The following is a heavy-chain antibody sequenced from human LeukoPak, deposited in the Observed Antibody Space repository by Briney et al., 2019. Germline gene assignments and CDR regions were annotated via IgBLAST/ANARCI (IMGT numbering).Heavy chain of an antibody. CDR1: GFTFSSYW. D-gene: IGHD6-13*01. J-gene: IGHJ4*02. Sequence: GGSLRPSCAASGFTFSSYWMSWVRQAPGKGLEWVANIKEDGSEKYYVDSVKGRFTISRDNAKNSLYLQMNSLRAEDTAVYYCARVVSSAAAGDSFDYWGQGTLVTVSS. CDR2: IKEDGSEK. CDR3: ARVVSSAAAGDSFDY. V-gene: IGHV3-7*01.